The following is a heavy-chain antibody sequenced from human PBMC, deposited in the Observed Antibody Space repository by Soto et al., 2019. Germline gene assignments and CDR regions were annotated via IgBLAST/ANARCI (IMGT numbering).Heavy chain of an antibody. CDR2: IYHSGST. CDR1: GGSISSSNW. Sequence: SETLSLTCAVSGGSISSSNWWSWVRQPPGKGLEWIGEIYHSGSTNYNPSLKSRVTISVDKSKNQFSLKLSSVTAADTAVYYCARVRALAVAGTAYYYGMDVWGQGTTVTVSS. CDR3: ARVRALAVAGTAYYYGMDV. V-gene: IGHV4-4*02. D-gene: IGHD6-19*01. J-gene: IGHJ6*02.